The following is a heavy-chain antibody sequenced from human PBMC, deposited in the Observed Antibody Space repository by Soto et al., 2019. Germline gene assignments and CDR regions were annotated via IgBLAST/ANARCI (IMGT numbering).Heavy chain of an antibody. V-gene: IGHV1-69*13. CDR2: IIPIFGTA. CDR1: GGTFSSYA. J-gene: IGHJ5*02. CDR3: ARDPRYNWNYGPNWFDP. Sequence: ASVKVSCKASGGTFSSYAISWVRQAPGQGLEWMGGIIPIFGTANYAQKFQGRVTITADESTSTAYMELSSLRSEDTAVYYCARDPRYNWNYGPNWFDPWGQGTLVTAPQ. D-gene: IGHD1-7*01.